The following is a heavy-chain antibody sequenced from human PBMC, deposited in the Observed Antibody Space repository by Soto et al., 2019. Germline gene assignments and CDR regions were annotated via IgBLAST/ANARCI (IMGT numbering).Heavy chain of an antibody. D-gene: IGHD6-13*01. CDR2: IYPGDSDT. J-gene: IGHJ6*03. CDR1: GYSFTSYW. V-gene: IGHV5-51*01. Sequence: PGESLKISCKGSGYSFTSYWIGWVRQMPGKGLEWMGIIYPGDSDTRYSPSFQGQVTISADKSTSTAYLQWSSLKASDTAMYYCARAKQQRRSYYYYMDVWGKGTTVTVSS. CDR3: ARAKQQRRSYYYYMDV.